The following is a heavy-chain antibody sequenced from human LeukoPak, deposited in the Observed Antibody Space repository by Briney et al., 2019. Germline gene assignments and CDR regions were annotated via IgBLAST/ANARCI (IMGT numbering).Heavy chain of an antibody. CDR3: ARDSEVGGYSYGPYYFDY. Sequence: PGGSLRLSCAASGFTFSSYSMNWVRQAPGKGLEWVSYISSSSSTIYYADSVKGRFTIPRDNAKNSLYLQMNSLRDEDTAVYYCARDSEVGGYSYGPYYFDYWGQGTLVTVSS. J-gene: IGHJ4*02. CDR1: GFTFSSYS. V-gene: IGHV3-48*02. D-gene: IGHD5-18*01. CDR2: ISSSSSTI.